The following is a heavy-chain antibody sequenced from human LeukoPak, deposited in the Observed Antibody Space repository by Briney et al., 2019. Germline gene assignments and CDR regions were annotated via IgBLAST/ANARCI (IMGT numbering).Heavy chain of an antibody. Sequence: GGSLRLSCAASGFTFSDHHMDWVRQAPGKGLEWIGRCRNKDRGYSTVYAASVKGRFTISRDEPKNSLYLQMNSLKTEDTAVYYCTRIFYYGSSGYYPDHWGQGTLVTVSS. D-gene: IGHD3-22*01. V-gene: IGHV3-72*01. CDR3: TRIFYYGSSGYYPDH. J-gene: IGHJ4*02. CDR1: GFTFSDHH. CDR2: CRNKDRGYST.